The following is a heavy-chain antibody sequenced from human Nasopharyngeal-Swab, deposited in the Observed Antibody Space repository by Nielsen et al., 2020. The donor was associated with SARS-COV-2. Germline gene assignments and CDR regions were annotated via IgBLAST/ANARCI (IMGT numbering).Heavy chain of an antibody. CDR1: GFTFSFST. D-gene: IGHD2-21*01. CDR2: IRDSGDST. J-gene: IGHJ6*02. Sequence: GESLKISCAASGFTFSFSTMCWVRQTPGQGLEWVSAIRDSGDSTFYADSVKGRFTVSRDNSKNTIYLQMNTLRAVDTALYYCARAPNSFYYGMDVWGQGTTVTVSS. V-gene: IGHV3-23*01. CDR3: ARAPNSFYYGMDV.